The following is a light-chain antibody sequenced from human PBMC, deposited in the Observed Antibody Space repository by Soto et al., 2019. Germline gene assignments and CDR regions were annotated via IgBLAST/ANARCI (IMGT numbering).Light chain of an antibody. CDR3: SSYAGSNNFGV. CDR2: EVS. V-gene: IGLV2-8*01. CDR1: SSDVGGYNY. J-gene: IGLJ1*01. Sequence: QSALTQPPSASESPGQSVTISCTGTSSDVGGYNYVSWYQQHPGKAPKLMIDEVSKRPSGVPDRFSGFKSGNTASLTVSGLLAEDEADYYCSSYAGSNNFGVFGTGTKLIVL.